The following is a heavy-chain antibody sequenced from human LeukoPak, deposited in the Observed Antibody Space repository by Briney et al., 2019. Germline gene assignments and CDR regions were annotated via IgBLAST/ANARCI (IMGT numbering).Heavy chain of an antibody. CDR3: ARVGSVTNFGVVSYYFDY. J-gene: IGHJ4*02. D-gene: IGHD3-3*01. CDR1: GYSFDYYW. Sequence: GESLKISCKASGYSFDYYWIAWVRQMPGKGLEWMGIIYPNDSDSTYSPSFQGQVTISVDKSINTAYLQWSSLKASNTAIYYCARVGSVTNFGVVSYYFDYWGQGTLVTVSS. CDR2: IYPNDSDS. V-gene: IGHV5-51*01.